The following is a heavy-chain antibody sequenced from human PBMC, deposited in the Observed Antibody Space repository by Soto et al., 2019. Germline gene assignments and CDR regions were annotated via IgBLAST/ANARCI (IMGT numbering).Heavy chain of an antibody. J-gene: IGHJ4*02. CDR3: ARRGSRSSSALPSYDY. CDR2: IFHSGTP. V-gene: IGHV4-39*07. CDR1: GGSISSGGYY. D-gene: IGHD3-22*01. Sequence: SETLSLTCTVSGGSISSGGYYWWWIRQHPGKGLEWIGSIFHSGTPYYNPSLKSRLTISMDTSKTQFSLKLTSVTAADTAVYYCARRGSRSSSALPSYDYWGRGILVTVSS.